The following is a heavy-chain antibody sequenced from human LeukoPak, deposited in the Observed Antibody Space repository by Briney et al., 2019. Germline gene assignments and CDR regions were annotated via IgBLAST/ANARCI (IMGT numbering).Heavy chain of an antibody. CDR2: INPSGGST. Sequence: GASVKVSCKASGYTFTSYYMHWVRQAPGQGLEWMGIINPSGGSTSYAQKFQGRVTMTRGTSTSTVYMELSSLRSEDTAVYYCARIYDSSGYYYSSDAFDIWDQGTMVTVSS. J-gene: IGHJ3*02. CDR1: GYTFTSYY. V-gene: IGHV1-46*01. D-gene: IGHD3-22*01. CDR3: ARIYDSSGYYYSSDAFDI.